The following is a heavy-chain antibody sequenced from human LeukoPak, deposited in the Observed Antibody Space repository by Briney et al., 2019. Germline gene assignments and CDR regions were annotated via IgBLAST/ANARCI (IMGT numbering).Heavy chain of an antibody. V-gene: IGHV1-2*02. CDR3: ARDDYDFWSGSDY. CDR1: RYTFTGYY. Sequence: ASVKVSCKASRYTFTGYYMHWVRQAPGQGLEWMGWINPNSGGTNYAQKFQGRVTMTRDTSISTAYMELSRLRSDDTAVYYCARDDYDFWSGSDYWGQGTLVTVSS. J-gene: IGHJ4*02. CDR2: INPNSGGT. D-gene: IGHD3-3*01.